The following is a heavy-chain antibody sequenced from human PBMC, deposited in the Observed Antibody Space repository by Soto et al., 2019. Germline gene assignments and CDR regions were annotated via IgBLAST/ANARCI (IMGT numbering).Heavy chain of an antibody. Sequence: EVQLVESGGGLVKPGGSLRLSCAASGFTFSSYSMNWVRQAPGKGLEWVSSISSSSSYIYYADSVKGRFTISRDNAKNSLYLQMNSLRAEDTAVYYCARDSPINGDYLEYFQHWGQGTLVTVSS. V-gene: IGHV3-21*01. J-gene: IGHJ1*01. CDR3: ARDSPINGDYLEYFQH. CDR2: ISSSSSYI. CDR1: GFTFSSYS. D-gene: IGHD4-17*01.